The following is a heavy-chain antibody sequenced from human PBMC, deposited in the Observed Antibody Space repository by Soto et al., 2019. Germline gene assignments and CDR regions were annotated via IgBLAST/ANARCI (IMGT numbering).Heavy chain of an antibody. CDR3: VRTDIVNTHGVDP. Sequence: QVHLQQWGAGLLKPSETLSLTCAVYGESFIGYYWTWIRQPPGKGLEWIGGINHRGSANYIPSLTSRVNVSVDTSHNPFSVKLSSVPAADTSVYYCVRTDIVNTHGVDPWGQGTLVTVSS. CDR2: INHRGSA. V-gene: IGHV4-34*02. CDR1: GESFIGYY. D-gene: IGHD5-12*01. J-gene: IGHJ5*02.